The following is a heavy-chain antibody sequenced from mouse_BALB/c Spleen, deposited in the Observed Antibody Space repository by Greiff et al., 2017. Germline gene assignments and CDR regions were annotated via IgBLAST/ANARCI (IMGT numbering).Heavy chain of an antibody. Sequence: EVQRVESGGGLVKPGGSLKLSCAASGFTFSSYAMSWVRQTPEKRLEWVASISSGGSTYYPDSVKGRFTISRDNARNILYLQMSSLRSEDTAMYYCARANLFFDYWGQGTTLTVSS. CDR1: GFTFSSYA. CDR3: ARANLFFDY. J-gene: IGHJ2*01. D-gene: IGHD6-1*01. V-gene: IGHV5-6-5*01. CDR2: ISSGGST.